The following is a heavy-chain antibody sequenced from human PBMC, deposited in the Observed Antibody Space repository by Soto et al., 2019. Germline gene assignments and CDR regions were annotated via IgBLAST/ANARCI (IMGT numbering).Heavy chain of an antibody. Sequence: QVQLVQSGAEVKKPGSSVKVSCTASGGTFSSYTISWVRQAPGQGLEWMGRIIPILGIANYAQKFQGRVTITADKSTSTAYIELSSLRSEDTAVYYCASHFYGGNSDSAFDIWGQGTMVTVSS. V-gene: IGHV1-69*02. J-gene: IGHJ3*02. CDR3: ASHFYGGNSDSAFDI. CDR2: IIPILGIA. D-gene: IGHD4-17*01. CDR1: GGTFSSYT.